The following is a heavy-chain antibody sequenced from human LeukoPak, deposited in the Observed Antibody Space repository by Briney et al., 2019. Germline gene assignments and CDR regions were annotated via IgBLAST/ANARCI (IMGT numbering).Heavy chain of an antibody. CDR3: ARGLGYSTSSISFDS. D-gene: IGHD6-6*01. CDR1: GYDFTSYW. CDR2: IYPADYDT. Sequence: GESVKISCRVSGYDFTSYWTAWVRQMPGRGLEWMEFIYPADYDTRYSPSFQGQVTISADRSVTTAYLQWSSLTASDTAVYFCARGLGYSTSSISFDSWGQGTLVTVSS. J-gene: IGHJ4*02. V-gene: IGHV5-51*01.